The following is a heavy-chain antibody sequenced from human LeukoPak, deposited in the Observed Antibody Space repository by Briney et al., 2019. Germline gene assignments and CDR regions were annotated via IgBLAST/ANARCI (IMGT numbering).Heavy chain of an antibody. CDR3: ARDRYPTISGG. J-gene: IGHJ4*02. Sequence: GGSLRLSCAASGFTVSSDYMSWVRQAPGKGLEWVSIIYSGGDTYYADSVKGRFTISRDNSKNTLYLQMNSLRAEDTAVYYCARDRYPTISGGWGQGTLVTVSS. CDR1: GFTVSSDY. V-gene: IGHV3-66*02. D-gene: IGHD3-3*01. CDR2: IYSGGDT.